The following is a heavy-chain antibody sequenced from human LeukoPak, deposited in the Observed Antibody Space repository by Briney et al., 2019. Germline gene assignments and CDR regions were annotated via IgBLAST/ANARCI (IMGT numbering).Heavy chain of an antibody. J-gene: IGHJ4*02. D-gene: IGHD2-15*01. CDR2: IYFTGIT. V-gene: IGHV4-31*03. Sequence: PSQTLSLTSTVSAGSISSGGYSCSWIRQFPWKGLEWIGFIYFTGITYYNPSLKSRATFSVDTSENEFSLSLRSVTAADTAVYYCAREGCSGGSCYGTVGIDHWGQGTLVTVSS. CDR3: AREGCSGGSCYGTVGIDH. CDR1: AGSISSGGYS.